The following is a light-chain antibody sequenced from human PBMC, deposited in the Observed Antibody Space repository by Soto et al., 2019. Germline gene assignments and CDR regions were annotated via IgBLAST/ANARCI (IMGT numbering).Light chain of an antibody. CDR3: QQYNAYSPT. Sequence: DLQMTQSPSTLSASVGDRVTITCRASQSISSWLAWYQQKPGKAPKVLIYDASRLESGVPSRFSGSGSGTEFTLTINSLQPDDFATYYCQQYNAYSPTFGQGTKVEIK. J-gene: IGKJ1*01. CDR2: DAS. V-gene: IGKV1-5*01. CDR1: QSISSW.